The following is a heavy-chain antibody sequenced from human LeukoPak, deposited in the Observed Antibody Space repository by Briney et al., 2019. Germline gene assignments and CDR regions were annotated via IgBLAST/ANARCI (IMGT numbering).Heavy chain of an antibody. V-gene: IGHV3-21*06. J-gene: IGHJ3*02. CDR3: ARGENVILWFGELGVDAFDI. CDR1: GFSFSSYR. D-gene: IGHD3-10*01. Sequence: GGSLRLSCAASGFSFSSYRMNWVRQAPGKGLEWVSSVSNSGDYIHYADSVKGRFTISRDNSKNSLYLQMNSLRAEDTAVYYCARGENVILWFGELGVDAFDIWGQGTMVTVSS. CDR2: VSNSGDYI.